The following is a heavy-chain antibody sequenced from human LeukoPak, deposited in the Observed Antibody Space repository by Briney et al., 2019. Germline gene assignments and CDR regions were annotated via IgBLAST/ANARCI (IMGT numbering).Heavy chain of an antibody. J-gene: IGHJ4*02. CDR2: ISGGSGSDT. Sequence: PGGSLRPSCAASGFTFSSYAMSWVRQAPGEGLEWFAAISGGSGSDTYYADAVKGRFTISRDNSKTTLYLEMNTLRAEDTAVYYCAKGSSSGRPYFFDYWGQGTLVTVYS. D-gene: IGHD3-10*01. V-gene: IGHV3-23*01. CDR1: GFTFSSYA. CDR3: AKGSSSGRPYFFDY.